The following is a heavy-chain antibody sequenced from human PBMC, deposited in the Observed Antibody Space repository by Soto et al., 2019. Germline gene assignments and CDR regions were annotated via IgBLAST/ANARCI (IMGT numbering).Heavy chain of an antibody. CDR3: TTDLRFLYYYGMDV. V-gene: IGHV3-15*07. D-gene: IGHD3-3*01. J-gene: IGHJ6*02. CDR2: IKSKTDGGTT. CDR1: GFTFSNAW. Sequence: GGSLRLSCAASGFTFSNAWMNWVRQAPGKGLEWVGRIKSKTDGGTTDYAAPVKGRFTISRDDSKNTLYLQMNSLKTEDTAVYYCTTDLRFLYYYGMDVWGQGTTVTVSS.